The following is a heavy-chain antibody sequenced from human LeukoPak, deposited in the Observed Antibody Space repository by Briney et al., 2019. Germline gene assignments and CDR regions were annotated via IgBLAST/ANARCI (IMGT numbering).Heavy chain of an antibody. CDR2: IYYSGST. V-gene: IGHV4-39*01. D-gene: IGHD3-10*01. J-gene: IGHJ4*02. CDR1: GGSISGSSYY. Sequence: SETLSLTCTVSGGSISGSSYYWGWIRQPPGKGLEWIGSIYYSGSTYYNPSLKSRVTISVDTSKNQFSLKLNSETATDTAAYYCARHYGPWGQGTLVTVSS. CDR3: ARHYGP.